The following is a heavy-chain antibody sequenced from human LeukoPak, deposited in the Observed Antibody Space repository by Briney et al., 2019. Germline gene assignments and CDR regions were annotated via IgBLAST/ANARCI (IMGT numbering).Heavy chain of an antibody. Sequence: PSETLSLTCTVSGGSISSYYWSWIRQPPGKGLEWIGYIYYSGSTYYNPSLKSRVTISVDTSKNQFSLKLSSVTAADTAVYYCARESPTAGGSWGQGTLVTVSS. CDR1: GGSISSYY. CDR2: IYYSGST. D-gene: IGHD4-17*01. CDR3: ARESPTAGGS. V-gene: IGHV4-30-4*01. J-gene: IGHJ4*02.